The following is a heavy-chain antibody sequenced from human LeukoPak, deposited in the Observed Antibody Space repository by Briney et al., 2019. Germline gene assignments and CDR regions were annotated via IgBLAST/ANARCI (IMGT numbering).Heavy chain of an antibody. J-gene: IGHJ4*02. D-gene: IGHD6-19*01. Sequence: PGGSLRLSCTASGFTFSDYYMTWIRQAPGKGLACVSYISRGSSTMYYGDSVKGRFTISRDNAKNSLYLQMNSLRAEDTAFYYCAKVRGTYSSGYFFDYWGQGALVTVSS. V-gene: IGHV3-11*01. CDR3: AKVRGTYSSGYFFDY. CDR2: ISRGSSTM. CDR1: GFTFSDYY.